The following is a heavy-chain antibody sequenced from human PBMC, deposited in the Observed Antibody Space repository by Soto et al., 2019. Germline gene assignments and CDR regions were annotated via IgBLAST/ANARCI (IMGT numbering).Heavy chain of an antibody. V-gene: IGHV3-66*01. CDR3: ARSWAVAGSYDY. Sequence: PGGSLRLSCAASGFTFSSYAMSWVRQAPGKGLEWVSFITCGGRTFYADSVKGRFTISRDNSKNTLYLQVNSLRAEDTAVYYCARSWAVAGSYDYWGQGTLVTVSS. D-gene: IGHD6-19*01. J-gene: IGHJ4*02. CDR1: GFTFSSYA. CDR2: ITCGGRT.